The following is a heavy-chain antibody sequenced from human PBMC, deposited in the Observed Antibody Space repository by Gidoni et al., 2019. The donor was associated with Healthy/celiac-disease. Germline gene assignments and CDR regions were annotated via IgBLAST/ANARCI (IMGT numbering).Heavy chain of an antibody. CDR2: IYYSGST. CDR3: ARMEDDSNYRYYYYGMDV. CDR1: GGSISRYF. J-gene: IGHJ6*02. D-gene: IGHD4-4*01. V-gene: IGHV4-59*08. Sequence: QVQLQESGPGLVKPSETLSLTCTVSGGSISRYFWSWIGQPPGKGREWIGQIYYSGSTTYNPSIKSRVNISEDTSKNQFSRKLSSVTAADTAVYYCARMEDDSNYRYYYYGMDVWGQGTTVTVS.